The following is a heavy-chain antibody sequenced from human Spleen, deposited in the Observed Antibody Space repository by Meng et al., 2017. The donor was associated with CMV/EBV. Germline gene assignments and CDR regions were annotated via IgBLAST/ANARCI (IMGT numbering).Heavy chain of an antibody. CDR1: GFTFSSYS. CDR3: ARAITIFGAKAFDY. V-gene: IGHV3-21*04. D-gene: IGHD3-3*01. J-gene: IGHJ4*02. Sequence: GGSLRLSCAASGFTFSSYSMNWVRQAPGKGLEWVSSISSSSSYIYYADSVKGRFTISRDNAKNSLYLQMNSLRSDDTAVYYCARAITIFGAKAFDYWGQGALVTVSS. CDR2: ISSSSSYI.